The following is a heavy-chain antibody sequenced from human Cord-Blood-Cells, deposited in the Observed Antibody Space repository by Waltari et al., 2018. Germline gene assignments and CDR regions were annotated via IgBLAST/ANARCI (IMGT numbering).Heavy chain of an antibody. V-gene: IGHV3-33*01. Sequence: QVQLVESGGGVVQPGRSLRLSCAASGFTFSSYGLHWVRQAPGKGLEWVAVIWYDGSNKYYADSGKGRFTISRDNSKNTLYRQMNSLRAEDTAVYYCARRYCSSTSCYFDYWGQGTLVTVSS. CDR3: ARRYCSSTSCYFDY. CDR1: GFTFSSYG. J-gene: IGHJ4*02. CDR2: IWYDGSNK. D-gene: IGHD2-2*01.